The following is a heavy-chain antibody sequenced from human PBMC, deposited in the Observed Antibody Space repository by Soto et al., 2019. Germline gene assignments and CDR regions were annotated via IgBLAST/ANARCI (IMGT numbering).Heavy chain of an antibody. J-gene: IGHJ4*02. CDR3: ARGPTMCGLVIIEPFDH. V-gene: IGHV4-34*12. CDR1: NGFFSESY. D-gene: IGHD3-3*01. Sequence: PSEALSVTCGVYNGFFSESYWSWLRQSPGKGLEWIGEIIHSGDTNYSPSLRSRVTISMDTSKNQFSLRLKSVTAADTAVYYCARGPTMCGLVIIEPFDHWGPGTLVPVPS. CDR2: IIHSGDT.